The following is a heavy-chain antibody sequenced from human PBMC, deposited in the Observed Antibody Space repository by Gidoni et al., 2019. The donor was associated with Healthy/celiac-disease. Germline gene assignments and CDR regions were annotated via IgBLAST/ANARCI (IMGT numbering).Heavy chain of an antibody. CDR3: ARSSVWFGTRDY. V-gene: IGHV3-30*01. J-gene: IGHJ4*02. CDR1: GFTFSSYA. CDR2: ISYDGSNK. Sequence: QVQLVESRGGVVQPGRSLRLSCAASGFTFSSYAMHWVRQAPGKGLEWVAVISYDGSNKYYADSVKGRFTISRDNSKNTLYLQMNSLRAEDTAVYYCARSSVWFGTRDYWGQGTLVTVSS. D-gene: IGHD3-10*01.